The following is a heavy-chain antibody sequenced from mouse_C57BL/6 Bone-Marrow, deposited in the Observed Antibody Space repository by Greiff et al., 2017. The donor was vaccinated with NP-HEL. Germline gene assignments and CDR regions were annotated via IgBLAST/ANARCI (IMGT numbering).Heavy chain of an antibody. V-gene: IGHV1-76*01. J-gene: IGHJ2*01. D-gene: IGHD2-4*01. CDR3: ARGYDFPLFDY. CDR2: IYPGSGNT. CDR1: GYTFTDYY. Sequence: QVQLQQSGAELVRPGASVKLSCKASGYTFTDYYINWVKQRPGQGLEWIARIYPGSGNTYYNEKFKGKATLTAEKSSSTAYMQLSSLTSEDSAVYFCARGYDFPLFDYWGQGTTLTVSS.